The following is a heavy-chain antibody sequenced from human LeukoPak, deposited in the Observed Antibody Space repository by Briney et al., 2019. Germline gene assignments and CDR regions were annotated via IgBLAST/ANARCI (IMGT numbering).Heavy chain of an antibody. CDR1: GGSFSGYY. Sequence: SETLSLTCAVNGGSFSGYYWSWIRQPPGKGLEWIGEINHSGSTNYNPSLKSRVTISVDTSKNQFSLKLSSVTAADTAVYYCARGRSRGYFDYWGQGTLVTVSS. D-gene: IGHD6-13*01. CDR2: INHSGST. J-gene: IGHJ4*02. V-gene: IGHV4-34*01. CDR3: ARGRSRGYFDY.